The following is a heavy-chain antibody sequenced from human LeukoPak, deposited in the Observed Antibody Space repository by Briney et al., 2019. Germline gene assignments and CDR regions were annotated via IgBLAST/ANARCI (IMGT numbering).Heavy chain of an antibody. CDR3: ARETPYCSSTSCYLFGDLSLGWFDP. D-gene: IGHD2-2*01. J-gene: IGHJ5*02. V-gene: IGHV4-31*03. CDR2: IYYSGST. Sequence: PSETLSLTCTVSGGSISSSYYYWGWIRQPPGKGLEWIGYIYYSGSTYYNPSLKRRVTISVDTSKNQFSLKLSSVTAADTAVYYCARETPYCSSTSCYLFGDLSLGWFDPWGQGTLVTVSS. CDR1: GGSISSSYYY.